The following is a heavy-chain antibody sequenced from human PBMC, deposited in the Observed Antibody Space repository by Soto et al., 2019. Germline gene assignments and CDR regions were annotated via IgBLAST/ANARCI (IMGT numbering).Heavy chain of an antibody. CDR3: SRVRYSSGWSTHY. J-gene: IGHJ4*02. CDR2: TRNKANSYTT. Sequence: EVQLVESGEGLVQPGGSLRLSCAASGFTFSDHYMDWVRQAPGKGLEWVGRTRNKANSYTTEYAASVKGRFTISRDESQNSMYLQMKSLKTEDTAVYYCSRVRYSSGWSTHYWGQGTLVTVSS. V-gene: IGHV3-72*01. D-gene: IGHD6-19*01. CDR1: GFTFSDHY.